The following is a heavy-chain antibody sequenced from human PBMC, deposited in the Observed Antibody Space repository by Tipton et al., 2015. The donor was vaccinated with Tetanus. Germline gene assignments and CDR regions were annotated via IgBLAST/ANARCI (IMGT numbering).Heavy chain of an antibody. J-gene: IGHJ4*02. CDR2: IKQDGSEK. Sequence: GSLRLSCAASGFTFSSYWMGWVRQAPGKGLEWVANIKQDGSEKYYVDSVKGRFTISRDNAKNSLYLQMNSLRAEDTAVYYCARDMSAGIGSFDYWGQGTLVTVSS. CDR3: ARDMSAGIGSFDY. D-gene: IGHD3-10*02. V-gene: IGHV3-7*01. CDR1: GFTFSSYW.